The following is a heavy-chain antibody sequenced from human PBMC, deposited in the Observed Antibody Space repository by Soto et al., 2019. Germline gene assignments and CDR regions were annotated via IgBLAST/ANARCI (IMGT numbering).Heavy chain of an antibody. Sequence: TNSLPYSVGDEKIGDSGHYRSWIRRAPGKGLEWIGNIDLGGTKYYSPSLKSRLTMSLDTSKKLLSLGLTYVTAIDTAIYSCALYQRGYSCCSQFHTWGQGTLDTVSS. CDR3: ALYQRGYSCCSQFHT. V-gene: IGHV4-39*01. CDR2: IDLGGTK. D-gene: IGHD5-12*01. CDR1: DEKIGDSGHY. J-gene: IGHJ5*02.